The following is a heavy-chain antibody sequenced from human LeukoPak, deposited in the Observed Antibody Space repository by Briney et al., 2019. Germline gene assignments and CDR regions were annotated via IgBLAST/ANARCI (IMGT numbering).Heavy chain of an antibody. J-gene: IGHJ4*02. CDR2: IYYSGST. Sequence: SETLSLTCTVSGGSITSSSYYWGWIRQPPEKGLEWIGSIYYSGSTYYNPSLKSRVTISVDTSKNQFSLKLSSVTAADTAVYYCARATIFGVVISHFDYWGQGTLVTVSS. CDR1: GGSITSSSYY. CDR3: ARATIFGVVISHFDY. V-gene: IGHV4-39*01. D-gene: IGHD3-3*01.